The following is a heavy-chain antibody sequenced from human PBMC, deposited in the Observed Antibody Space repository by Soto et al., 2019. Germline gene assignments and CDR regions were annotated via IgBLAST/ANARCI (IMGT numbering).Heavy chain of an antibody. CDR2: IYYSGST. V-gene: IGHV4-59*01. Sequence: PSETLSLTCTVSGGSISSYYWSWIRQPPGKGLEWIGYIYYSGSTNYNPSLKSRVTISVDTSKNQFSLKLSSVTAADTAVYYCAGSPFYCTSTSCYTGYYYGMDVWGQGTTVTVSS. CDR1: GGSISSYY. CDR3: AGSPFYCTSTSCYTGYYYGMDV. D-gene: IGHD2-2*02. J-gene: IGHJ6*02.